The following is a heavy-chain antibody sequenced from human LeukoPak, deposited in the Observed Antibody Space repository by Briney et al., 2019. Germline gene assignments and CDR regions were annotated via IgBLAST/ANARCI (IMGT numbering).Heavy chain of an antibody. CDR2: INSDGSTT. CDR3: ARARGLVWFDY. Sequence: GGSLRLSCAASGFTFSSYWMHWVRQAPGKGLVWVSRINSDGSTTTYADSVQGRFTISRDNAKNTLYLQVNSLRAEDTATYYCARARGLVWFDYWGQGTLVTVSS. CDR1: GFTFSSYW. V-gene: IGHV3-74*01. D-gene: IGHD6-19*01. J-gene: IGHJ4*02.